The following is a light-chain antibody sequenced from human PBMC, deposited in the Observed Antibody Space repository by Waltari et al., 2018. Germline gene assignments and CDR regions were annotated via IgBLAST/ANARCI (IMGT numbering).Light chain of an antibody. CDR1: SSDVGGYNY. J-gene: IGLJ2*01. V-gene: IGLV2-14*03. CDR2: DGS. Sequence: QSALTQPASVSGSPGQSITISCTGTSSDVGGYNYVSWYQQHPGKTPKLMIYDGSNRPSGFSNRFSGSKSGNPASLTSSWLQAEDEADYYCSSYTSSSTVVFGGGTKLTVL. CDR3: SSYTSSSTVV.